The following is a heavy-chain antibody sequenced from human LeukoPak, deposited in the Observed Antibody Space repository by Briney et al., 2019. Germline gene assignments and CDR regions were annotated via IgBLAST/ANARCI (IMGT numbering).Heavy chain of an antibody. Sequence: GGSLRLSCAASGFTFSSYGMHWVRQAPGKGLEWVAVISYDGSNKYYADSVKGRFTISRDNSKNTLYLQMNSLRAEDTAVYYCAKENDVASSGWWYFQHWGQGTLVTVSS. J-gene: IGHJ1*01. CDR1: GFTFSSYG. CDR3: AKENDVASSGWWYFQH. D-gene: IGHD6-19*01. V-gene: IGHV3-30*18. CDR2: ISYDGSNK.